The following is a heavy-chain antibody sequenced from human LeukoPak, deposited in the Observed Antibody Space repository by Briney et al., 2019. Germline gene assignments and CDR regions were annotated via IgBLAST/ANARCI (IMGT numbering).Heavy chain of an antibody. CDR3: ARDNGSGLIWFDP. D-gene: IGHD3-22*01. Sequence: SETLSLTCTVSGGSISSSSYYWGWIRQPPGKGLEWIGSIYYSGSTYYNPSLKSRVTISVDTSKNQFSLKLSSVTAADTAVYYCARDNGSGLIWFDPWGQGTLVTVSS. CDR2: IYYSGST. V-gene: IGHV4-39*02. J-gene: IGHJ5*02. CDR1: GGSISSSSYY.